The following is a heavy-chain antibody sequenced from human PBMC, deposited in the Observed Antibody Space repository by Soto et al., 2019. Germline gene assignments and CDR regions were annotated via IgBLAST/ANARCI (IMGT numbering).Heavy chain of an antibody. V-gene: IGHV3-72*01. CDR1: EFLFMSYG. J-gene: IGHJ4*02. Sequence: GGSLRLSCAASEFLFMSYGMHWVRQAPGKGLEWVARTRNKANSYTTDYAASVIGRFTISRDDSKSSVYLQMSSLKTEDTAIYYCARDSSRGYWGQGTMVTVSS. CDR3: ARDSSRGY. CDR2: TRNKANSYTT.